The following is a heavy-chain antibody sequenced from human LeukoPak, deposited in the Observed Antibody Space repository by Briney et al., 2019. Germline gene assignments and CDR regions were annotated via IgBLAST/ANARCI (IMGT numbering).Heavy chain of an antibody. Sequence: GGSLRLSCAASGFSFSSYWVYWVRQGPGKGLVWVSRINTDGSTTHYADSVKGRFTISRDNAKNTLYMQMSSLRAEDTAVYYCARDVGSSSVMNLWGEGTTVTVSS. CDR1: GFSFSSYW. D-gene: IGHD6-6*01. CDR3: ARDVGSSSVMNL. J-gene: IGHJ6*03. V-gene: IGHV3-74*01. CDR2: INTDGSTT.